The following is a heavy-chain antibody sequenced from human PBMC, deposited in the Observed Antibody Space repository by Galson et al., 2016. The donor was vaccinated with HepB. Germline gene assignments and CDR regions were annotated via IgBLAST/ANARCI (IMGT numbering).Heavy chain of an antibody. CDR3: ATTRPGYGGFPS. D-gene: IGHD5-12*01. V-gene: IGHV3-23*01. J-gene: IGHJ5*02. CDR2: INDKGPTT. CDR1: GFTFSSYA. Sequence: SLRLSCAASGFTFSSYAMSWVRQAPGKGLEWVSSINDKGPTTYYADSVKGRFTISRDNSKNTLYLQMNSLRAEDTAVYYCATTRPGYGGFPSWGQGTQVTVSS.